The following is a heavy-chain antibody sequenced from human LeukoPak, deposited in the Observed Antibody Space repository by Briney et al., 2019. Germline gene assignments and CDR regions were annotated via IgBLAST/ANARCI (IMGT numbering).Heavy chain of an antibody. V-gene: IGHV3-48*01. CDR1: GFTVSSYS. CDR3: ARDLDGYNYYYYGMDV. J-gene: IGHJ6*02. CDR2: ISSSSSTI. Sequence: GGSLRLSCAASGFTVSSYSMNWVRQAPGKGLEWVSYISSSSSTIYYADSVKGRFTISRDNAKNSLYLQMNSLRAEDTAVYYCARDLDGYNYYYYGMDVWGQGTTVTVSS. D-gene: IGHD5-24*01.